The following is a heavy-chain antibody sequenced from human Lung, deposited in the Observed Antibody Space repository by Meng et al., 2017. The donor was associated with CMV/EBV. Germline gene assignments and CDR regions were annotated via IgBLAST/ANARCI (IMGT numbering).Heavy chain of an antibody. Sequence: SCEASGFTFSNAWMSWVRQAPGKGLEWVGRIKSKTDGGTTDYAAPVKGRFTISRDDSKNTLYLQMNSLKTEDTAVYYCATGSYSSDDAFDIWGQGPMVTVSS. CDR1: GFTFSNAW. CDR3: ATGSYSSDDAFDI. V-gene: IGHV3-15*01. CDR2: IKSKTDGGTT. D-gene: IGHD6-25*01. J-gene: IGHJ3*02.